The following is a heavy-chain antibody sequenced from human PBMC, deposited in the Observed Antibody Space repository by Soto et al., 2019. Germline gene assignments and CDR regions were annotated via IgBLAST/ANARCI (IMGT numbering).Heavy chain of an antibody. J-gene: IGHJ4*02. CDR2: ISYDGNDK. Sequence: QVQLVESGGGVVQPGRSLTLSCAASGFTFSLYTMHWVRQAPGKGLEWAAVISYDGNDKDYADSVKGRFTISRDNSKNTLYLQMNSLRAEDTAVYYCARGGGFCGGDCYKGGVDYWGQQGTLVTVSS. D-gene: IGHD2-21*02. CDR1: GFTFSLYT. V-gene: IGHV3-30-3*01. CDR3: ARGGGFCGGDCYKGGVDY.